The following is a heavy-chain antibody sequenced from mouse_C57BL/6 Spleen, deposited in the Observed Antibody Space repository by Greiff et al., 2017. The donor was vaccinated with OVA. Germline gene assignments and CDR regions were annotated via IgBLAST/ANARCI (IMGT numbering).Heavy chain of an antibody. J-gene: IGHJ1*03. V-gene: IGHV5-15*01. CDR2: ISTLAYSI. Sequence: DVKLVESGGGLVQPGGSLKLSCAASGFTFSDYGMAWVRQAPRKGPEWVAFISTLAYSIYYADTVTGRFTISRENAKNTLYLEMSSLRSEDKAMYYCARQEIYGSSYWYFDVWGTGTTVTVAS. CDR1: GFTFSDYG. D-gene: IGHD1-1*01. CDR3: ARQEIYGSSYWYFDV.